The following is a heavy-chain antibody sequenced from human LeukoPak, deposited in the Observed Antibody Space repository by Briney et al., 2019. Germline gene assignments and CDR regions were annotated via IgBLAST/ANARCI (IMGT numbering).Heavy chain of an antibody. Sequence: PGGSLRLSCAASGFTFSSYSMNWVRQAPGKGLEWVSYISSSSSTIYYADSVKGRFTISRDNAKNSLYLQMNSLRAEDTAVYYCARVHHPITFWSGYSGDFQHWGQGTLVTVSS. D-gene: IGHD3-3*01. CDR3: ARVHHPITFWSGYSGDFQH. CDR1: GFTFSSYS. CDR2: ISSSSSTI. V-gene: IGHV3-48*01. J-gene: IGHJ1*01.